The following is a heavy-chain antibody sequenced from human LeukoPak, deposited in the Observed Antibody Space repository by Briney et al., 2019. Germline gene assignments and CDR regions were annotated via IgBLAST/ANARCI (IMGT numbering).Heavy chain of an antibody. J-gene: IGHJ6*02. CDR2: ISSSSSTI. D-gene: IGHD1-14*01. CDR1: GFSFSDYY. Sequence: PGGSLRLSCAASGFSFSDYYMSWIRPAPGKGLEWVSYISSSSSTIYYADSVKGRFTISRDNAKNSLYLQMNSLRAEDTAVYYCAKLLGNEGYYTMDVWGQGTTVTVSS. V-gene: IGHV3-11*01. CDR3: AKLLGNEGYYTMDV.